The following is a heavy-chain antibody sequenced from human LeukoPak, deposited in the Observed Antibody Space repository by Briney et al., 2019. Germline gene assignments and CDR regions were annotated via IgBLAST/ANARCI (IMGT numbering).Heavy chain of an antibody. J-gene: IGHJ3*01. CDR3: ARERNYGDYGNAFDV. Sequence: GASVKVSCKASGYTFTDYYIHWMRQAPGQGLEWMGWINPKRGVTTYAQKFQGRVTMTRDTSITTAYMELTRLRSDDTTIYYCARERNYGDYGNAFDVWGQGTKVT. V-gene: IGHV1-2*02. D-gene: IGHD4-17*01. CDR2: INPKRGVT. CDR1: GYTFTDYY.